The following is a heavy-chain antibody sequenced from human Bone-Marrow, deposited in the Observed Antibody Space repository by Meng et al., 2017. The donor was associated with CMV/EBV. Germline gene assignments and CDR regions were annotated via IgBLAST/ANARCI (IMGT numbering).Heavy chain of an antibody. Sequence: GESLKISCAASGFTFSSYSMNWVRQAPGKGLEWVSSISSSSSYMYYADSVKGRFTISRDNAKNSLYLQMNSPRAEDTAVYYCARGADAYCSSTSCYMPYWGQGTLVTVSS. CDR1: GFTFSSYS. V-gene: IGHV3-21*01. CDR2: ISSSSSYM. J-gene: IGHJ4*02. D-gene: IGHD2-2*02. CDR3: ARGADAYCSSTSCYMPY.